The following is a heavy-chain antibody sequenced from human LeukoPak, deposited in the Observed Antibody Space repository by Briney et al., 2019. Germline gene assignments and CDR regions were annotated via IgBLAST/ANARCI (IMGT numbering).Heavy chain of an antibody. D-gene: IGHD4-11*01. CDR2: IRSELYGGAA. V-gene: IGHV3-49*04. CDR1: GFTFGEYA. J-gene: IGHJ5*02. CDR3: ARGGSDYFNYEYPS. Sequence: GGSLRLSCAASGFTFGEYALSWVRQAPGKGLEWIGFIRSELYGGAAEYAASVKGRFIFSRDDSKCIAYLQMNSLKIADTAVYYCARGGSDYFNYEYPSWGQGTLVIVSS.